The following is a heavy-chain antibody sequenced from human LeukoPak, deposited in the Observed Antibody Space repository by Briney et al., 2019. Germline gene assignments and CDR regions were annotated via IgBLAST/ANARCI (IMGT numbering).Heavy chain of an antibody. D-gene: IGHD5-24*01. J-gene: IGHJ3*02. CDR3: AREAREGHVFDI. Sequence: SETLSLTYAVSGVSVSNFYWSWIRQPPGKGLEWIGYIHYSGSTNYNPSLKSRVTISVDTSKNQFSLKLSSVIAADTAVYYCAREAREGHVFDIWGQGTMVTVSS. V-gene: IGHV4-59*02. CDR1: GVSVSNFY. CDR2: IHYSGST.